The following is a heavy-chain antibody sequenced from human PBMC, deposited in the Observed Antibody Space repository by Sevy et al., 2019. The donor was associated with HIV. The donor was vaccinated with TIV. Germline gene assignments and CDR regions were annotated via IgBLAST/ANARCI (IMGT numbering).Heavy chain of an antibody. J-gene: IGHJ4*02. D-gene: IGHD6-19*01. Sequence: GESLKISCKGSAYTFTTHWIGWVRQMPGKGLEWMGIMSPGDSDPRYSPSFQGQVTMSVDKSVSTAYLQWHSLETSDTANYYCAGLDSYSIGWSPRYYFDYWGQGTLVTVSS. V-gene: IGHV5-51*01. CDR3: AGLDSYSIGWSPRYYFDY. CDR2: MSPGDSDP. CDR1: AYTFTTHW.